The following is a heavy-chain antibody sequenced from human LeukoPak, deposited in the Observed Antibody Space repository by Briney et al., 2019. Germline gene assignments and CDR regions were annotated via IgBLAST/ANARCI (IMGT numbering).Heavy chain of an antibody. CDR3: ARTIDYGDSEVLDY. V-gene: IGHV1-18*01. CDR1: GYTFSSYG. J-gene: IGHJ4*02. CDR2: ISAYNGNT. Sequence: ASVKVSCKASGYTFSSYGVSWVRQAPGQGLEWMGWISAYNGNTNYAQKVQGRVTMTTDTSTSTAYMDLRSPTSDDTAVYYCARTIDYGDSEVLDYWGQGTLVTVSS. D-gene: IGHD4-17*01.